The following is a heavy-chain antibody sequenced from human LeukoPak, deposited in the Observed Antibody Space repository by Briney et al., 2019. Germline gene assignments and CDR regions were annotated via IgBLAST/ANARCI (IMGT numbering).Heavy chain of an antibody. J-gene: IGHJ5*02. CDR1: GGSINSGGYY. D-gene: IGHD3-10*01. CDR3: ARGLRITMVRGVIGWFDP. V-gene: IGHV4-61*08. Sequence: SETLSLTCTVSGGSINSGGYYWSWIRQHPGKGLEWIGYIYYSGSTNYNPSLKSRVTISVDTSKNQFSLKLSSVTAADTAVHYCARGLRITMVRGVIGWFDPWGQGTLVTVSS. CDR2: IYYSGST.